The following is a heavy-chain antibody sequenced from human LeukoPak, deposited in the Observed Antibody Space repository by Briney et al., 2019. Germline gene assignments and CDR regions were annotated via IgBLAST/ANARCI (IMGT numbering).Heavy chain of an antibody. CDR3: ARGPGVLWFGEFSGWFDP. D-gene: IGHD3-10*01. Sequence: PSETLSLTCTVSGGSISSYYWTWIRQPPGKGLEWIGRIYTSGSTNYNPSLKSRVTMSVDTSKNQFSLKLSSVTAADTAVYYCARGPGVLWFGEFSGWFDPWGQGTLVTVSS. J-gene: IGHJ5*02. CDR1: GGSISSYY. CDR2: IYTSGST. V-gene: IGHV4-4*07.